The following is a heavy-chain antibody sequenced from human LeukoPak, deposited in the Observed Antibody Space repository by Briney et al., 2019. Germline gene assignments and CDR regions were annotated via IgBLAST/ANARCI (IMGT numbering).Heavy chain of an antibody. CDR1: GGSISTSNYY. D-gene: IGHD3-16*02. CDR3: ARPNGNDYVWGSYRNRYFQR. J-gene: IGHJ1*01. Sequence: PSETLSLTCTVSGGSISTSNYYWGWIRQPPGKGLEWIGNIFYSGSTYYNPSLKSRVTISVDTSKNQFSLKLSSVTAADTAVYYCARPNGNDYVWGSYRNRYFQRWGQGTLVTVSS. V-gene: IGHV4-39*07. CDR2: IFYSGST.